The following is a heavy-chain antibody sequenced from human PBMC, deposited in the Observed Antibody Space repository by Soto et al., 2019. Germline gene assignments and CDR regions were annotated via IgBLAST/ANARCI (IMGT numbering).Heavy chain of an antibody. Sequence: GGSLRLSCAASGFTFSSYAMKRVRQAPGKGLEWVSLIGESGTPTYYANSVKGRFTISRDNSGNTLFLEMYSLRVEDTAVYYCARYIPGVRYYGMDVWGQGTTVTVSS. V-gene: IGHV3-23*01. CDR1: GFTFSSYA. J-gene: IGHJ6*02. D-gene: IGHD2-2*01. CDR2: IGESGTPT. CDR3: ARYIPGVRYYGMDV.